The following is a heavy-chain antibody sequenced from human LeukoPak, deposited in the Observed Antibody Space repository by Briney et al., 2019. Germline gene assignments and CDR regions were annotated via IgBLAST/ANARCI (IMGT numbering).Heavy chain of an antibody. CDR2: MNPNSGNT. J-gene: IGHJ5*02. CDR1: GYTFTSYD. Sequence: ASVKVSCKASGYTFTSYDINWVRQATGQGLEWMGWMNPNSGNTGYAQKFQGRVTITRNTSISTAYMELSSLRSENMAVYYCARCPSGYSSSWYAYRENWFDPWGQGTLVTVSS. CDR3: ARCPSGYSSSWYAYRENWFDP. D-gene: IGHD6-13*01. V-gene: IGHV1-8*01.